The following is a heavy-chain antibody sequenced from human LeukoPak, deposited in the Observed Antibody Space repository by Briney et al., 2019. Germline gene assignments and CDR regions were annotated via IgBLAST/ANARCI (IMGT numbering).Heavy chain of an antibody. D-gene: IGHD6-13*01. CDR2: IYHSGST. J-gene: IGHJ4*02. CDR1: GGSISSSNW. Sequence: SETLSLTCAVSGGSISSSNWWSWVRQPPGKGLEWIGEIYHSGSTNYNPSLKSRVTISVDKSKNQFSLKLSSVTAADTAVYYCARKGVAAAGASFDNWGQGTLVTVSS. V-gene: IGHV4-4*02. CDR3: ARKGVAAAGASFDN.